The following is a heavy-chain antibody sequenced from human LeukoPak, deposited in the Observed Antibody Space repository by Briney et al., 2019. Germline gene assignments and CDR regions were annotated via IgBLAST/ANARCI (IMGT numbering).Heavy chain of an antibody. D-gene: IGHD6-19*01. J-gene: IGHJ4*02. CDR1: GGSISRYY. V-gene: IGHV4-4*07. CDR2: IHTSGST. Sequence: SETLSLTCTVSGGSISRYYWNWIRQPAGKGLEWIGRIHTSGSTVYNPSLKSRVTVSLDTSKNQFSMKLTSVTAADTAVYYCARGKVVAGTPGQNSWDYWGQGTLVTVSS. CDR3: ARGKVVAGTPGQNSWDY.